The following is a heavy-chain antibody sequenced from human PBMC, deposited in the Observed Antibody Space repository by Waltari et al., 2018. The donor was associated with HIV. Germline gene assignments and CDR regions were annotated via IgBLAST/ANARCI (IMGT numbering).Heavy chain of an antibody. J-gene: IGHJ3*02. CDR1: GFTFSGYW. Sequence: EVQLVESGGGLVQPGGSLRLSGSASGFTFSGYWMSWVRQAPVKGLEWVANIKQDGSEKYYVDSVKGRFTISRDNAKNSLYLQMNSLRAEDTAVYYCARDNWNDGLDIWGQGTMVTVSS. V-gene: IGHV3-7*01. CDR2: IKQDGSEK. D-gene: IGHD1-1*01. CDR3: ARDNWNDGLDI.